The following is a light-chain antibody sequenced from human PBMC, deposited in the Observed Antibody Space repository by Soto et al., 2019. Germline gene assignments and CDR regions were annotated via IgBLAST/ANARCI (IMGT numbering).Light chain of an antibody. CDR2: GTS. CDR3: QQYSYWPPS. V-gene: IGKV3-15*01. J-gene: IGKJ3*01. Sequence: EIVMTQSPATLSVSPGEGATLSCRASQSVSSKVAWYQQKPGQAPRILIYGTSTRATGIPARFSGSGSGTEFTLTISSLQSEDVAVYFCQQYSYWPPSFGPGTRVDIK. CDR1: QSVSSK.